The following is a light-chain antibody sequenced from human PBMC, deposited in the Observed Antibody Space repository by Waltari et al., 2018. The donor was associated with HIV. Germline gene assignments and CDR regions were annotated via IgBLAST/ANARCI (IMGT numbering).Light chain of an antibody. CDR3: QSYDSSNQWV. CDR1: SGSIVSNF. Sequence: NFMLAQPHSVSGSPGKTVTMSCTRSSGSIVSNFVQWYRQRPDSSPTIVIYEDNQRPSGGPDRFSGASDSSSNSASLTISGLKTEDEADYYCQSYDSSNQWVFGGGTKLTVL. V-gene: IGLV6-57*01. CDR2: EDN. J-gene: IGLJ3*02.